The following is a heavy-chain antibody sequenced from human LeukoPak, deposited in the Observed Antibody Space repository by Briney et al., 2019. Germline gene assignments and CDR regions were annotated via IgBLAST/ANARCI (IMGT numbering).Heavy chain of an antibody. V-gene: IGHV3-53*01. J-gene: IGHJ6*03. CDR2: IYCGGST. CDR1: GFTDSSNY. Sequence: GGSLRLPCAASGFTDSSNYMSWVRQARGKGLEGVSVIYCGGSTYYADSVKGRFTISRDNSKNTLYLQMNSLRAEDTAVYYCAREAWADKFRSGYYYMDVWGKGTTVTVSS. CDR3: AREAWADKFRSGYYYMDV. D-gene: IGHD2-15*01.